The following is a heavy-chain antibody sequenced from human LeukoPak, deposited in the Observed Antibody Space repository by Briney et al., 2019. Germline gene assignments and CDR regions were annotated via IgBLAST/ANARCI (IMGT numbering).Heavy chain of an antibody. V-gene: IGHV1-46*01. CDR1: GYTFTSYY. D-gene: IGHD1-26*01. CDR3: ARVALGHSGSYFKSGRGAFDI. CDR2: INPSGGST. Sequence: ASVKVSCKASGYTFTSYYMHWVRQAPGQGLEWMGIINPSGGSTSYAQKFQGRVTMTRDTSTSTVYMELSSLRSEDTAVYYCARVALGHSGSYFKSGRGAFDIWGQGTMVTVSS. J-gene: IGHJ3*02.